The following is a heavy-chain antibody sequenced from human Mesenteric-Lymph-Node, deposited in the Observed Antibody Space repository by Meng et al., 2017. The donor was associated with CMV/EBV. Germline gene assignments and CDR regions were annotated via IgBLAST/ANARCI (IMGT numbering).Heavy chain of an antibody. Sequence: GESLKISCAASGFTFSSHAMSWVRQAPGKGLEWVSAISGSGGDTNHADSVRGRFTISRDNSKNTLDLQMNSLRAEDTAVYYCARGEAARLEVADYWGQGTLVTVSS. D-gene: IGHD6-6*01. CDR1: GFTFSSHA. J-gene: IGHJ4*02. CDR2: ISGSGGDT. CDR3: ARGEAARLEVADY. V-gene: IGHV3-23*01.